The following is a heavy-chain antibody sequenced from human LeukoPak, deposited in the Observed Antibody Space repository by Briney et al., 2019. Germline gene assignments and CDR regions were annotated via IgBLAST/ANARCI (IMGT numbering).Heavy chain of an antibody. D-gene: IGHD3-10*01. J-gene: IGHJ5*02. Sequence: ASVKVPCKVSGYTLTELSMHWVRQAPGKGLEWMGGFDPEDGETIYAQKFQGRVTMTEDTSTDTAYMGLSSLRSEDTAVYYCATILSYGSGSYVWFDPWGQGTLVTVSS. CDR1: GYTLTELS. CDR2: FDPEDGET. V-gene: IGHV1-24*01. CDR3: ATILSYGSGSYVWFDP.